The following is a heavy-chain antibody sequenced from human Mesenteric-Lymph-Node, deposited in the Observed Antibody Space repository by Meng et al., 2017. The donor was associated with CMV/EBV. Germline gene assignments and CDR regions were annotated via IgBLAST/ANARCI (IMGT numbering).Heavy chain of an antibody. CDR1: GFTFSRYG. D-gene: IGHD6-13*01. V-gene: IGHV3-30*02. CDR2: IQNVGHDR. CDR3: AKAMYSSSWYYFDY. J-gene: IGHJ4*02. Sequence: GGSLRLSCAASGFTFSRYGIHWVRQAPGKGLEWVTFIQNVGHDRWYADSVKGRFTISRDNSKNTLYLQINSLRAEDTAVYYCAKAMYSSSWYYFDYWGQGTLVTVSS.